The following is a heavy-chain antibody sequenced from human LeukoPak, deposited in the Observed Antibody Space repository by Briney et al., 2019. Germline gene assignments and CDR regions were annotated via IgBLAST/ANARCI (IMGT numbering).Heavy chain of an antibody. J-gene: IGHJ5*02. Sequence: ASVKVSCKASGGTFSRYAISWVRQAPGQGLEWMGRIIPILGIANYAQKFQGRVTITADKSTSTAYMELSSLRSEDTAVYYCARDGGYCSGGSCYHHPSHWFDPWGQGTLVTVSS. D-gene: IGHD2-15*01. V-gene: IGHV1-69*04. CDR2: IIPILGIA. CDR3: ARDGGYCSGGSCYHHPSHWFDP. CDR1: GGTFSRYA.